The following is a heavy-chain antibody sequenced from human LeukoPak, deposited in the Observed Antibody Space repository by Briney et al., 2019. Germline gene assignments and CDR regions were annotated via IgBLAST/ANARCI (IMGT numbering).Heavy chain of an antibody. Sequence: ASVKVSCKASGYAFTSYDINWVRQATGQGLEWMGWMNPNSGNTGYAQKFQGRVTMTRNTSISTAYMELSSLRSEDTAVYYCAIRKRLRFLEWLKTDDRYNWSDPWGQGTLVTVSS. D-gene: IGHD3-3*01. CDR1: GYAFTSYD. CDR2: MNPNSGNT. J-gene: IGHJ5*01. V-gene: IGHV1-8*01. CDR3: AIRKRLRFLEWLKTDDRYNWSDP.